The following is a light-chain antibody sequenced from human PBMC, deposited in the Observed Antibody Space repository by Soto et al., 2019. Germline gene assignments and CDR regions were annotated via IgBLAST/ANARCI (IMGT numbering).Light chain of an antibody. Sequence: QSALTQPPSASGSPGQSVTISCTGTSSDVGNYNYVSWYQQHPGKAPKLLIYEVTKRPSGVPDRFSGSKSDNTASLTVSGLQVEDEADYYCISYAGSDNLVVGGGTKLTVL. CDR1: SSDVGNYNY. J-gene: IGLJ2*01. CDR2: EVT. CDR3: ISYAGSDNLV. V-gene: IGLV2-8*01.